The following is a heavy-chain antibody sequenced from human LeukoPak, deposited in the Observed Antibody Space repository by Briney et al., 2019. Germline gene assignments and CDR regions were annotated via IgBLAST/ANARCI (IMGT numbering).Heavy chain of an antibody. Sequence: SETLSLTCTVSGYSISSGYYWGWIRQPPGKGLEWIGTIYHSGSTFYNPSLKSRVTISVDTSKNQFSLKLTSVTAADTAVYYCARVRGYCSSTICYRYYFDYWGQGTLVTVSS. V-gene: IGHV4-38-2*02. CDR2: IYHSGST. CDR1: GYSISSGYY. CDR3: ARVRGYCSSTICYRYYFDY. D-gene: IGHD2-2*01. J-gene: IGHJ4*02.